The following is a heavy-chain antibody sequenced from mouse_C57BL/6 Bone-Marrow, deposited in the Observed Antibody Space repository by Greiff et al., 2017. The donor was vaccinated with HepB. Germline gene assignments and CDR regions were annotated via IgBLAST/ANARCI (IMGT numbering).Heavy chain of an antibody. V-gene: IGHV5-17*01. CDR3: ARFDGH. CDR1: GFTFSEYG. J-gene: IGHJ3*02. CDR2: ISSGSSTI. Sequence: EVMLVESGGGLVKPGGSLKLSCAASGFTFSEYGMHWVRQAPEKGLEWVAYISSGSSTIYYADTVKGRFTISRDNAKNTLFLQMTSLRSEDTAMYYCARFDGHWGQGTLVTVSA.